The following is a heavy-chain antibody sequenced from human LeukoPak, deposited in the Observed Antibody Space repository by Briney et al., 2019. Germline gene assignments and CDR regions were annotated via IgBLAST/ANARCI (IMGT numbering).Heavy chain of an antibody. CDR1: GFTVSSNY. J-gene: IGHJ4*02. CDR3: ARTMYITGSSDFDY. V-gene: IGHV3-66*01. Sequence: GGSLRLSCAASGFTVSSNYMSWVRQAPGKGLEWVSVIYSGGNTYYGDSVKGRFTISRDNSKNTLYLQMNSLRAEDTAVYYCARTMYITGSSDFDYWGQGTLVTVSS. D-gene: IGHD1-26*01. CDR2: IYSGGNT.